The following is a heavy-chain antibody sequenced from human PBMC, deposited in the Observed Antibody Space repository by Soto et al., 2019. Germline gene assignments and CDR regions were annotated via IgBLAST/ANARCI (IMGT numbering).Heavy chain of an antibody. Sequence: QVQLVQSGAEVKKPGSSVKVSCTAFGGTFSSYAISWVRQAPGQGLEWMGGIIPFFGTANYAQKFQGRVTITADESTSTAYMELSSLRSEDTAVYYCARGIGTIFYVYYFDYWGKGTLVTVSS. J-gene: IGHJ4*02. CDR3: ARGIGTIFYVYYFDY. CDR1: GGTFSSYA. CDR2: IIPFFGTA. D-gene: IGHD3-3*01. V-gene: IGHV1-69*01.